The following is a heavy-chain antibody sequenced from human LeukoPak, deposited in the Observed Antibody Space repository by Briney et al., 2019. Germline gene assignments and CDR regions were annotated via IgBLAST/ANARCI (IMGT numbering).Heavy chain of an antibody. V-gene: IGHV4-34*01. CDR3: ARLYGNYQNYFDY. J-gene: IGHJ4*02. Sequence: SETLSLTCAVYGGSFSGYYWGWIRQPPGKGLEWVGHMYYRGNTFYNPPLKSRVTISVDASKNQFSLKLRSVTAADTAVYYCARLYGNYQNYFDYWGQGTLVTVSS. D-gene: IGHD1-7*01. CDR1: GGSFSGYY. CDR2: MYYRGNT.